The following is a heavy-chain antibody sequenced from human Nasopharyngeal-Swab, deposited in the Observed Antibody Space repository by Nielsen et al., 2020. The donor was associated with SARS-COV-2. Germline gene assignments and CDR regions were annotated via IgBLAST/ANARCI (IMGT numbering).Heavy chain of an antibody. D-gene: IGHD5-12*01. CDR2: IYPGDSDT. CDR3: ARDGQPAAGYSGYDYLRGLNY. CDR1: GYSFTSYW. V-gene: IGHV5-51*01. J-gene: IGHJ4*02. Sequence: GESLKISCKGSGYSFTSYWIGWVRQMPGKGLEWMGIIYPGDSDTRYSPSFQGQVTFSADKSISTAYLQWSSLKASDTAMYYCARDGQPAAGYSGYDYLRGLNYWGQGTLVTVSS.